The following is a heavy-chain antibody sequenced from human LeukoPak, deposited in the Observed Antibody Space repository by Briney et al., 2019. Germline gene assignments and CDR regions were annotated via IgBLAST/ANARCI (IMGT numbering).Heavy chain of an antibody. CDR2: ISGSGGST. D-gene: IGHD4-23*01. J-gene: IGHJ4*02. CDR1: GFTFSSYA. V-gene: IGHV3-23*01. CDR3: AKVIHGGRAYYFDY. Sequence: PGGSLRLSCAASGFTFSSYAMSWVRQAPGKGLEWVSAISGSGGSTYYADSVRGRFTISRDNSKNTLYLQMNSLRAEDTAVYYCAKVIHGGRAYYFDYWGQGTLVTVSS.